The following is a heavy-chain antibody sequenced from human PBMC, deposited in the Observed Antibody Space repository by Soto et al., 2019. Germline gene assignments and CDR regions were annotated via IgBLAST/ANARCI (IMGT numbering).Heavy chain of an antibody. CDR2: IYYSGST. CDR3: ASERGGLGGWFDS. D-gene: IGHD3-16*01. J-gene: IGHJ5*01. CDR1: GGSISSGDYY. Sequence: QVQLQEAGPGLVKPSQTLSLTCTVSGGSISSGDYYWSWIRQPPGKGLEWIGYIYYSGSTYYNPSLKSRVTISVDSSENQFSLKLSSVTAADTAVYYCASERGGLGGWFDSWGQGTLVIVSS. V-gene: IGHV4-30-4*01.